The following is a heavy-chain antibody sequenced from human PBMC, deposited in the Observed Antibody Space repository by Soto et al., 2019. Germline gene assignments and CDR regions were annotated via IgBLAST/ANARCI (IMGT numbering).Heavy chain of an antibody. CDR2: IKSKTDGGTT. Sequence: EVQLVESGGGLVKPGGSLRLSCAASGFTFSNVWMSWVRQAPGKGLEWVGRIKSKTDGGTTDYAALVKRRFTISRDDSINTLKLQMNSLKAEDTAVYYCTLWLRDFPDYGGQGTLVTVSS. CDR1: GFTFSNVW. D-gene: IGHD5-18*01. J-gene: IGHJ4*02. V-gene: IGHV3-15*01. CDR3: TLWLRDFPDY.